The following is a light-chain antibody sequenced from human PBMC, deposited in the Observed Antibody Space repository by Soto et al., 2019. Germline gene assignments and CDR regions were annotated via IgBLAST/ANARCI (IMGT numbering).Light chain of an antibody. CDR3: SSHTSYSTRV. CDR1: SSDVGGYNY. Sequence: QSVLTQPASVSGSPGQSIAISCTGNSSDVGGYNYVSWYQQHPGKAPKLMIHEVSNRPSGVFDRFSGSKSGNTASLTISGLQADDEAGYYCSSHTSYSTRVFGTGTKVTVL. V-gene: IGLV2-14*01. CDR2: EVS. J-gene: IGLJ1*01.